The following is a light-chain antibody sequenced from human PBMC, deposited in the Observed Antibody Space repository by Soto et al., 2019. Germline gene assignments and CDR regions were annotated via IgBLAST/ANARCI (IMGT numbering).Light chain of an antibody. V-gene: IGKV1-39*01. CDR2: AAS. Sequence: DMEMTQSPSSLSASVGDRVTITCRASQSVSNYLNWYQHKPGKVPKLLIYAASSLQSGVRTRFSGSGSGTDFTLTNISLQPEDFATYYCQQSYGTPLTFGGGTKIEIK. CDR3: QQSYGTPLT. CDR1: QSVSNY. J-gene: IGKJ4*01.